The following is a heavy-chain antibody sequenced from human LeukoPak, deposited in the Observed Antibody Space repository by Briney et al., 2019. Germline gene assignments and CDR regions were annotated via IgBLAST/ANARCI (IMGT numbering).Heavy chain of an antibody. CDR3: AKGTQFGSTHWFDP. CDR2: ISGGGHTT. J-gene: IGHJ5*02. D-gene: IGHD3-16*01. V-gene: IGHV3-23*01. CDR1: GFTFSSYS. Sequence: GGSLRLSCAASGFTFSSYSMNWVRQAPGKGLDWVSTISGGGHTTNYADSVKGRFTISRDNSKNTLYLQMNSLRAEDTAVYYCAKGTQFGSTHWFDPWGQGTLVTVSS.